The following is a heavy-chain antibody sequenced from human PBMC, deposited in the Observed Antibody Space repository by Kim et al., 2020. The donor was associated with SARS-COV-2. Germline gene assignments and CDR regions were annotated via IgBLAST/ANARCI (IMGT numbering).Heavy chain of an antibody. V-gene: IGHV3-66*02. J-gene: IGHJ4*02. D-gene: IGHD2-15*01. Sequence: GGSLRLSCAASGFTVNNNYMTWVRQTPGMGLEWVSVIYAGGTADYADSVKGRFIISRDNSKNTLYLQMNSLRVEDTAVYYCTRQTCSGGRCYDQYWGQGTLVTVS. CDR3: TRQTCSGGRCYDQY. CDR1: GFTVNNNY. CDR2: IYAGGTA.